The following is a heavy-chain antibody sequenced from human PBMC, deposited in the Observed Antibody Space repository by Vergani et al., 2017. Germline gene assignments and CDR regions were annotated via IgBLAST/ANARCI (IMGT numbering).Heavy chain of an antibody. CDR1: GFTFTTCG. J-gene: IGHJ4*02. D-gene: IGHD6-6*01. CDR3: ARGDSSSSEGDYFDY. V-gene: IGHV3-21*01. Sequence: EVQLVESGGGLVKPGGSLRLSCVASGFTFTTCGMGWVRQAPGKGLEWVSSISSSGNYIYYTDSMKGRFTISRDNAKSSLSLQINSLRAEDTAVYYCARGDSSSSEGDYFDYWGQGTLVTVSS. CDR2: ISSSGNYI.